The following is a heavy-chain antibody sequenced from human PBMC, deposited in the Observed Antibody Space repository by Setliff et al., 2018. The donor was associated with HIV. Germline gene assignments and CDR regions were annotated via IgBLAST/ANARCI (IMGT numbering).Heavy chain of an antibody. CDR2: INPNSGGT. J-gene: IGHJ6*03. V-gene: IGHV1-2*02. CDR1: GGTFSGYA. D-gene: IGHD5-12*01. CDR3: ARASVDLDYFYMDV. Sequence: ASVKVSCKASGGTFSGYAISWVRQAPGQGLEWMGWINPNSGGTNYAQKFQGRVTMTRDTSISTAYMELSRLRSDDTAVYYCARASVDLDYFYMDVWGKGTTVTVSS.